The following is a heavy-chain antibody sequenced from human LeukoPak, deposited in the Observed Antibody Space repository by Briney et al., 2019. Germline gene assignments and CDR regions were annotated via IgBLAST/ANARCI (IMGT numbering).Heavy chain of an antibody. J-gene: IGHJ4*02. D-gene: IGHD3-10*01. Sequence: EXMGIIYPGDSDTRYSPSFQGQVTISADKSISTAYLQWSSLKASDTAMYYCARLLVVRGVSLYYFDYWGQGTLVTVSS. V-gene: IGHV5-51*01. CDR2: IYPGDSDT. CDR3: ARLLVVRGVSLYYFDY.